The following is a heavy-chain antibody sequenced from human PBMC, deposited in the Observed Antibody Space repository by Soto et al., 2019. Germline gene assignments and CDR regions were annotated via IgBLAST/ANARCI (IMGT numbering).Heavy chain of an antibody. Sequence: ASVKVSCKASGYTFTGYYMHWVRQAPGQGLEWMGWINPNSGGTNYAQKFQGWVTMTRDTSISTAYMELSRLRSDDTAVYYCARASSGSGSYSNYYYYGMDVWGQGTTVTVSS. J-gene: IGHJ6*02. V-gene: IGHV1-2*04. CDR2: INPNSGGT. CDR1: GYTFTGYY. D-gene: IGHD3-10*01. CDR3: ARASSGSGSYSNYYYYGMDV.